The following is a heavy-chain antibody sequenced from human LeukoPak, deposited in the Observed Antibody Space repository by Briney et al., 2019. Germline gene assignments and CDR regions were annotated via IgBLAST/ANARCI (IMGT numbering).Heavy chain of an antibody. CDR3: AKDSTWFGELFEYNWFDP. Sequence: GGSLRLSCAASGFTFSSYGMSWVRQAPGKGLEWVSAISGSGGSTYYADSVKGRFTISRDNSKNTLYLQMNSLRAEDTAVYYCAKDSTWFGELFEYNWFDPWGQGTLVTVSS. J-gene: IGHJ5*02. V-gene: IGHV3-23*01. CDR2: ISGSGGST. D-gene: IGHD3-10*01. CDR1: GFTFSSYG.